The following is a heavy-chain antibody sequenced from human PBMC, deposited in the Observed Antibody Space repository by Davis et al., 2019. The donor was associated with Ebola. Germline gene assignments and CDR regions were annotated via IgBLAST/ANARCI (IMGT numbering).Heavy chain of an antibody. CDR2: IYHSGST. CDR3: ARGGIVVVVAPTLYYGMDV. V-gene: IGHV4-4*02. D-gene: IGHD2-15*01. Sequence: SETLSLTCAVSGGSISSSNWWSWVRQPPGKGLEWIGEIYHSGSTNYNPSLKSRVTISLDTSKNQFSLKLSSVTAADTAVYYCARGGIVVVVAPTLYYGMDVWGQGTTVTVSS. J-gene: IGHJ6*02. CDR1: GGSISSSNW.